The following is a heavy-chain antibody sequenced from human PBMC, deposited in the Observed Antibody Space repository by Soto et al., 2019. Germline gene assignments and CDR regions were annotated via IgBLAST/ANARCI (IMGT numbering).Heavy chain of an antibody. V-gene: IGHV3-30*02. CDR3: SMLVPQAHAVQYNEWYPL. Sequence: GSLRLSCAASGFSFSSYAMHWVLQAPCNWVECSSLVNHEVSLEFYSESVKGLVTISLENSINRVHVEMRKLGPEYTAVYYCSMLVPQAHAVQYNEWYPLWGQGT. D-gene: IGHD3-3*01. J-gene: IGHJ4*02. CDR1: GFSFSSYA. CDR2: VNHEVSLE.